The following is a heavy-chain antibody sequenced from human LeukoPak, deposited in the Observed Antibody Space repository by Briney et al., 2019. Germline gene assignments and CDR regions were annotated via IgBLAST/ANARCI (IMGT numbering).Heavy chain of an antibody. CDR3: ARDVGGAVGAQNWFDR. CDR1: GFMFSSHN. V-gene: IGHV3-48*04. Sequence: GGSLRLSCAASGFMFSSHNMNWVRQAPGKGLEWVSYISSSGSTIYYEDSVEGRFTISRDNAKNSLYLQMNSLRAEDTAVYYCARDVGGAVGAQNWFDRWGQGTLVTVSS. CDR2: ISSSGSTI. D-gene: IGHD1-26*01. J-gene: IGHJ5*02.